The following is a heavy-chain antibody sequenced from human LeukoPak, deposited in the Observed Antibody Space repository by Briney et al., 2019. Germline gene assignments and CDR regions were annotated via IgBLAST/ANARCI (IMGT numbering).Heavy chain of an antibody. J-gene: IGHJ5*02. CDR1: GFIFRDYW. Sequence: GGSLRLSCAASGFIFRDYWMTWVRQAPGRGLEWVANIKKDGSEQMYVDSVKGRFTITRDNAKNTLYLQMNSLRAEDTAVYYCARSGDTGYRPQGPWGQGTLVTVSS. CDR2: IKKDGSEQ. CDR3: ARSGDTGYRPQGP. D-gene: IGHD5-18*01. V-gene: IGHV3-7*01.